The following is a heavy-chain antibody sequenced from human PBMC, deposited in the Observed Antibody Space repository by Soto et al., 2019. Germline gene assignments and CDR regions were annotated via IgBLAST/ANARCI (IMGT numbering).Heavy chain of an antibody. D-gene: IGHD5-12*01. CDR2: ISSSSTYI. J-gene: IGHJ4*01. V-gene: IGHV3-21*01. CDR1: GFTFSSYN. Sequence: EVQLVESGGDLVKPGGSLSLSCAASGFTFSSYNMNWVRQDPGKGLEWLSSISSSSTYIYYAHSVTGRFTISRDNARNSLYLQMNSLRAEDTAVYYCARGWLRDPGMHWGHGTLVTVSS. CDR3: ARGWLRDPGMH.